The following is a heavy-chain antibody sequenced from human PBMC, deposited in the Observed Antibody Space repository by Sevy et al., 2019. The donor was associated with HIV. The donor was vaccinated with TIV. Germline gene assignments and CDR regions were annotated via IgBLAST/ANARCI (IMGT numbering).Heavy chain of an antibody. CDR1: GFTFSSYS. J-gene: IGHJ3*02. CDR2: ISSSSSYI. CDR3: AREGITIFGVVTYDAFDI. Sequence: GGSLRLSCAASGFTFSSYSMNWVRQAPGKGLEWVSSISSSSSYIYYADSVKGRFTISRDNAKNSLYLQMNSLRAEDTAVYYCAREGITIFGVVTYDAFDIWGQGTMVTVSS. V-gene: IGHV3-21*01. D-gene: IGHD3-3*01.